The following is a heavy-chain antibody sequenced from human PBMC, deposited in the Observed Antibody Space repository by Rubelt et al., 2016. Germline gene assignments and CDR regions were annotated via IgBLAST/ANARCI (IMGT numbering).Heavy chain of an antibody. CDR2: IDNSGGRV. D-gene: IGHD2-8*01. Sequence: EVLLVESGGGLVQPGGSLRLSCAASGFSFGIYSMIWIRQAPGKGLEWVSSIDNSGGRVFYAGSVKGRFTNYRDNARNSLYLQMNSLRAEDTAVYHCVRLINGYLDFWGQGTLVSVSS. CDR1: GFSFGIYS. CDR3: VRLINGYLDF. V-gene: IGHV3-21*06. J-gene: IGHJ4*02.